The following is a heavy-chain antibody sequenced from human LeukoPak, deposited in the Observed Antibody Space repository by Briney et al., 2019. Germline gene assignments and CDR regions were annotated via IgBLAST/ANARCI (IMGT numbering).Heavy chain of an antibody. CDR1: GYTFTGYY. V-gene: IGHV1-2*04. J-gene: IGHJ4*02. D-gene: IGHD6-19*01. CDR2: INPNSGGT. CDR3: ARALEGSSGCNY. Sequence: ASVKVSCKASGYTFTGYYMHWVRQAPGQGLEWMGWINPNSGGTNYAQKFQGWVTTTRDTSISTAYMELSRLRSDDTAVYYCARALEGSSGCNYWGQGTLVTVSS.